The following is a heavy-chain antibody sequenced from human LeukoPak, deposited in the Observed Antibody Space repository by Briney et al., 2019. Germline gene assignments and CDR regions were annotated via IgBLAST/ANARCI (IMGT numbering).Heavy chain of an antibody. V-gene: IGHV3-33*06. Sequence: GGSLRLSCAASGFTFSSYGMHWVRQAPGKGLEWVAVIWYDGSNKYYADSVKGRFTISRDNSKNTLYLQMNSLRAEDTAVYYCAKSPNYYYYCMDVWGKGTTVTVSS. CDR2: IWYDGSNK. J-gene: IGHJ6*03. CDR1: GFTFSSYG. CDR3: AKSPNYYYYCMDV.